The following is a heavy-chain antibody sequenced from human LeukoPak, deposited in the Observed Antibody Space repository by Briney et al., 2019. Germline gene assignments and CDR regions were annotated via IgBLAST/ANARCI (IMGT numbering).Heavy chain of an antibody. CDR3: EADDSSHDY. Sequence: GGSLRLSRAASGFIFCRYWMRWVRQAPGKGLEWVANIKQDGSEKYYVDSVKGRFTISRDNAKNSLYLQMNSLRAEDTAVYYCEADDSSHDYWGQGTLVTVSS. CDR2: IKQDGSEK. D-gene: IGHD3-22*01. V-gene: IGHV3-7*01. J-gene: IGHJ4*02. CDR1: GFIFCRYW.